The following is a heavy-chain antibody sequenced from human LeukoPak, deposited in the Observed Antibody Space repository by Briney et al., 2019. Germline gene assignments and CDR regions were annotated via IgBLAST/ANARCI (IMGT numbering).Heavy chain of an antibody. CDR2: IYYSRST. CDR1: GGSISSGDYY. V-gene: IGHV4-30-4*01. J-gene: IGHJ6*04. CDR3: ARGGDIVVVPAAPHYYGMDV. D-gene: IGHD2-2*01. Sequence: PSETLSLTCTVSGGSISSGDYYWSWIRQPPGKGLEWIGYIYYSRSTYYNPSLKSRVTISVDTSKNQFSLKLSSVTAADTAVYYCARGGDIVVVPAAPHYYGMDVWGKGTTVTVSS.